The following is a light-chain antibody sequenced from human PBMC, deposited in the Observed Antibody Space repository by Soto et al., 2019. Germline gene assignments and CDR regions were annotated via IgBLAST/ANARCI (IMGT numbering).Light chain of an antibody. Sequence: DIQMTQSPSTLSASVGDRVTITCRASQSISSWLAWYQQKPGKAPKLLIYDASGLESGVPSRFSGSGSGTEFTLTISSLQPDDFATYYCQQYNSYSPLPFGQGTKVEIK. CDR2: DAS. CDR3: QQYNSYSPLP. V-gene: IGKV1-5*01. J-gene: IGKJ1*01. CDR1: QSISSW.